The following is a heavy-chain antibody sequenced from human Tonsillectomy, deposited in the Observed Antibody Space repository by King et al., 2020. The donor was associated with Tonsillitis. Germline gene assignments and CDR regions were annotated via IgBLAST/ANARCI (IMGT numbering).Heavy chain of an antibody. Sequence: VQLVESGGGVVQPGRSLRLSCAASGFTFSSYGMHWVRQAPGKGLEWVAVISYDGSNKYYADSVKGRFTISRDNSKNTLYLQMNSLRAEDTAVYSCAKDRHYGDYFASWGQGTLVTVSS. CDR2: ISYDGSNK. D-gene: IGHD4-17*01. V-gene: IGHV3-30*18. J-gene: IGHJ4*02. CDR1: GFTFSSYG. CDR3: AKDRHYGDYFAS.